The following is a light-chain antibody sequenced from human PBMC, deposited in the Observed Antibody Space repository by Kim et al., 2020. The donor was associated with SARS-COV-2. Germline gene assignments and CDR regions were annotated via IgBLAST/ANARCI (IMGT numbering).Light chain of an antibody. V-gene: IGKV4-1*01. J-gene: IGKJ2*01. CDR3: QQYYSTPYT. CDR1: QSVLYSSNNKNY. Sequence: DIVMTQSPDSLAVSLGERATINCKSSQSVLYSSNNKNYLAWYQQKPGQPPKLLIYWASTRESGVPDRFSGSGSGTDFTLTISSLQAEDVAVYYCQQYYSTPYTFAQGTTLEI. CDR2: WAS.